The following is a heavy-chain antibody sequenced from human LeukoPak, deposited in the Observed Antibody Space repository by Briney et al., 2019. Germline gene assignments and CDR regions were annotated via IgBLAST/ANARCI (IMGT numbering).Heavy chain of an antibody. CDR2: IKSKADGGTT. V-gene: IGHV3-15*01. CDR1: GFTFNNAW. J-gene: IGHJ4*02. D-gene: IGHD3-9*01. Sequence: GGSLRLSCAASGFTFNNAWMSWVRQAPGKGLEWVGRIKSKADGGTTDHAAPVKGRFSISRDDSKSTLYLQMNSLKTEDTAVYYCTRERLGVVYYDILTGYAYDYWGQGTLVTVSS. CDR3: TRERLGVVYYDILTGYAYDY.